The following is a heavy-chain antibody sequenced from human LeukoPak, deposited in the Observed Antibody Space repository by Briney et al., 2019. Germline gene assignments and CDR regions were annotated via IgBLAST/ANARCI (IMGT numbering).Heavy chain of an antibody. J-gene: IGHJ4*02. CDR1: GGSISSSSYY. V-gene: IGHV4-39*01. CDR2: IYYSGST. CDR3: ARRSSGSFDY. Sequence: SETLSLTCTVSGGSISSSSYYWGWVRQPPGKGLEWIGNIYYSGSTYYNPSLKSRVTISLDTSKNQFSLKLSSVTAPDTAVYYCARRSSGSFDYWSQGTVVTVSS.